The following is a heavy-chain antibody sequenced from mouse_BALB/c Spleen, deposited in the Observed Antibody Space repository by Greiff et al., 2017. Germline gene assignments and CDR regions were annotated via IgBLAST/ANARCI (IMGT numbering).Heavy chain of an antibody. V-gene: IGHV1-5*01. Sequence: EVQLQESGTVLARPGASVKMSCKASGYSFTSYWMHWVKQRPGQGLEWIGAIYPGNSDTSYNQKFKGKAKLTAVTSASTAYMELSSLTNEDSAVYYCTRSQYGNYFDYWGQGTTLTVSS. D-gene: IGHD2-10*02. CDR3: TRSQYGNYFDY. CDR1: GYSFTSYW. J-gene: IGHJ2*01. CDR2: IYPGNSDT.